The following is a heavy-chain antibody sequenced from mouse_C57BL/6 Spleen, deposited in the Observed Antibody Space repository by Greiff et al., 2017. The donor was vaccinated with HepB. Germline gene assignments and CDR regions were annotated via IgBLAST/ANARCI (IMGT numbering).Heavy chain of an antibody. CDR2: ISSGSSTI. D-gene: IGHD1-1*01. CDR1: GFTFSDYG. V-gene: IGHV5-17*01. Sequence: EVKLMESGGGLVKPGGSLKLSCAASGFTFSDYGMHWVRQAPEKGLEWVAYISSGSSTIYYADTVKGRFTISRDNAKNTLFLQMTSLRSEDTAMYYCARRAITTVVARYWYFDVWGTGTTVTVSS. J-gene: IGHJ1*03. CDR3: ARRAITTVVARYWYFDV.